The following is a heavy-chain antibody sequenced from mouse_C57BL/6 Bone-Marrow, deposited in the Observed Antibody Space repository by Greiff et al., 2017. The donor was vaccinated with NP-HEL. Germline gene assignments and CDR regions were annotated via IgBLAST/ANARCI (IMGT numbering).Heavy chain of an antibody. Sequence: EVKLVESGGGLVQSGRSLRLSCATSGFTFSDFYMEWVRQAPGKGLEWIAASRNKANDYTTEYSASVKGRFIVSRDTSQSILYLQMNALRAEDTAIYYCARGTTVVGAMDYWGQGTSVTVSS. CDR3: ARGTTVVGAMDY. D-gene: IGHD1-1*01. J-gene: IGHJ4*01. V-gene: IGHV7-1*01. CDR2: SRNKANDYTT. CDR1: GFTFSDFY.